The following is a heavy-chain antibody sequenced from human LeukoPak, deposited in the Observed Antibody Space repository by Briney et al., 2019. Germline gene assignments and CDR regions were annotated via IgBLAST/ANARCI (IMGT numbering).Heavy chain of an antibody. Sequence: ASVKVSCKTSGYTFTGYYMHWVRQAPGQGLEWMGWINPNSGGTNYAQKFQGRVTMTRDTSISTAYMELSRLRPDDTAVYYCARGPITIFGVVKYYYYYGMDVWGQGTTVTVSS. CDR3: ARGPITIFGVVKYYYYYGMDV. J-gene: IGHJ6*02. D-gene: IGHD3-3*01. V-gene: IGHV1-2*02. CDR1: GYTFTGYY. CDR2: INPNSGGT.